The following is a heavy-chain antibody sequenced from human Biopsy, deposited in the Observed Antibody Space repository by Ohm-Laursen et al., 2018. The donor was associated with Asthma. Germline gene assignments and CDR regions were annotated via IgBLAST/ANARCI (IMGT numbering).Heavy chain of an antibody. CDR2: ISSSSTI. J-gene: IGHJ3*01. V-gene: IGHV3-48*04. D-gene: IGHD3-22*01. CDR3: TRREYSDSRISPLDL. CDR1: GFTFSGYS. Sequence: SLRLSCAASGFTFSGYSMNWVRQAPGKGLEWVSYISSSSTIYYADSVKGRFTISRDNAKNSLYLQMNSLRAEDTAVYYCTRREYSDSRISPLDLWGHGTMVTVSS.